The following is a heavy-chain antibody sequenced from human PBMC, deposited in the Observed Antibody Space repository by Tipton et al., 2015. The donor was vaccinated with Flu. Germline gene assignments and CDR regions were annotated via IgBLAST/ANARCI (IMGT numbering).Heavy chain of an antibody. CDR2: MFHSGST. D-gene: IGHD1-26*01. CDR1: GYSVTCGYY. J-gene: IGHJ3*02. Sequence: LRLSCTVSGYSVTCGYYWGWIRQPPGKGLEYIGYMFHSGSTYYNPSLRSRVTISVDTSKNQFSLKLSSVTAADTAVYYCAREGVGNAFDIWGQGTMVTVSS. CDR3: AREGVGNAFDI. V-gene: IGHV4-38-2*02.